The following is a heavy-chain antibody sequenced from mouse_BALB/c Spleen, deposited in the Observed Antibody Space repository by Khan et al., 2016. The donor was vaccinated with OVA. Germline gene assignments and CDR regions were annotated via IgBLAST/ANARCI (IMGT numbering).Heavy chain of an antibody. Sequence: EVQLQESGPGLVKPSQSLSLTCTVTGYSITSGYAWNWIRQFPGNKLEWMGYISYSGVTSYTPSLKSRISITRDTSKNQFFLQLNYVTTEDTATFYCARGDYYGYYFDYWGQGTTLTVSS. V-gene: IGHV3-2*02. J-gene: IGHJ2*01. CDR2: ISYSGVT. CDR1: GYSITSGYA. CDR3: ARGDYYGYYFDY. D-gene: IGHD1-1*01.